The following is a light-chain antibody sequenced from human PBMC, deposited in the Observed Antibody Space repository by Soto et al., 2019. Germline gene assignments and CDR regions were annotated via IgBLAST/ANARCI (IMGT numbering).Light chain of an antibody. Sequence: QPVLTQPASVSGSPGQSITVSCTGTSNDIGAYNYVSWYQQHPGKAPKLMIYDVNTRPSGISNRFSGSKSANTASLTISGLQAEDEADYYCSSYTIFSTVIFGGGTKLTVL. J-gene: IGLJ2*01. V-gene: IGLV2-14*03. CDR3: SSYTIFSTVI. CDR1: SNDIGAYNY. CDR2: DVN.